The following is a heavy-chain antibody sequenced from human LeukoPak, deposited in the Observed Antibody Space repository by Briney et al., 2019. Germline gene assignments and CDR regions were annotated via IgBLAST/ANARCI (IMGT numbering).Heavy chain of an antibody. Sequence: ASVKVSFKASGYTFMDSFMHWVRQAPGQRLEWMAWINPNGGGTHYAQKFQGRVTLTLDTSISTAYMELNSLRSGDSAIYYCARDLTGASGDYWGQGTLVTVSS. CDR1: GYTFMDSF. CDR3: ARDLTGASGDY. CDR2: INPNGGGT. V-gene: IGHV1-2*02. D-gene: IGHD3-10*01. J-gene: IGHJ4*02.